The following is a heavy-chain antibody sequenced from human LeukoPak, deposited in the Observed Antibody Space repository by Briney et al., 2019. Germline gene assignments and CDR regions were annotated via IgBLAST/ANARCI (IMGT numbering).Heavy chain of an antibody. CDR1: GYRFTNYW. CDR3: VLAGSGSYYFDY. Sequence: GESLKISCKGFGYRFTNYWIGWVRQMPGKGLKWMGIIYPGDSDTRYSPSFQGQVTISADKSINTAYLQWSSLKASDTAMYYCVLAGSGSYYFDYWGQGILVTVSS. D-gene: IGHD3-10*01. J-gene: IGHJ4*02. V-gene: IGHV5-51*01. CDR2: IYPGDSDT.